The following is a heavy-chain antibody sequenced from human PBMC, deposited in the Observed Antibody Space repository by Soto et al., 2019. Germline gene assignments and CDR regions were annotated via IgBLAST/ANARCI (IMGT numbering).Heavy chain of an antibody. Sequence: GESLKISCAASGFTFSSYAMSWVRQAPGKGLEWVSAISGSGGSTYYADSVKGRFTISRDNSKNTLYLQMNSLRAEDTAVYYCAKPPWGSSSLYYYYGMDVWGQGTTVTVSS. CDR3: AKPPWGSSSLYYYYGMDV. J-gene: IGHJ6*02. D-gene: IGHD6-13*01. V-gene: IGHV3-23*01. CDR1: GFTFSSYA. CDR2: ISGSGGST.